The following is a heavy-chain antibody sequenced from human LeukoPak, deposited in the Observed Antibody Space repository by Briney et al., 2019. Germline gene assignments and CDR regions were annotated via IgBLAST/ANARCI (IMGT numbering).Heavy chain of an antibody. J-gene: IGHJ4*02. Sequence: ASVKVSCKASGYTFTSYYMHWVRQVPGQGLEWMGIINPSGGSTSYAQKFQGRVTMTRDTSTSTVYMELSSLRSEDTAVYYCARGGSIAVAGRGGLDYWGQGTLVTVSS. D-gene: IGHD6-19*01. CDR2: INPSGGST. V-gene: IGHV1-46*01. CDR3: ARGGSIAVAGRGGLDY. CDR1: GYTFTSYY.